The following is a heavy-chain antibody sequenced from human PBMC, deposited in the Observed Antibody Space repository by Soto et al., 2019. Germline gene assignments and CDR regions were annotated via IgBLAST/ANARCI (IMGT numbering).Heavy chain of an antibody. D-gene: IGHD3-22*01. J-gene: IGHJ6*02. CDR2: ISYDGSNK. V-gene: IGHV3-30*18. CDR3: AKDVTYSSGYYYKLYYYYGMDV. Sequence: QVQLVQSGAEVKKPGASVKVSCKASGYTFSSYGMHWVRQAPGKGLEWVAVISYDGSNKYYADSVKGRFTISRDNSKNTLYLQMNSLRAEDTAVYYCAKDVTYSSGYYYKLYYYYGMDVWGQGTTVTVSS. CDR1: GYTFSSYG.